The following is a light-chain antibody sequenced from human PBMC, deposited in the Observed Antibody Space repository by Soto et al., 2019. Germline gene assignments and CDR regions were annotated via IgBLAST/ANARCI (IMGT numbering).Light chain of an antibody. CDR2: EVS. CDR1: SSDIGAFNY. V-gene: IGLV2-14*01. Sequence: QSVLTQPASVSGSPGQSITISCTGTSSDIGAFNYVSWYQQHPGKAPKLMIYEVSNRPSGVSNRLSGSKSGNTASLTISGLQADDEADYYCNSYTSTSSVLFGGGTKLTVL. CDR3: NSYTSTSSVL. J-gene: IGLJ3*02.